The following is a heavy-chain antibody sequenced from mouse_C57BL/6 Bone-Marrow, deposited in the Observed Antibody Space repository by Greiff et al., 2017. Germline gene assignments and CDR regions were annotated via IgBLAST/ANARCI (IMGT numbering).Heavy chain of an antibody. V-gene: IGHV1-63*01. CDR3: ARATVVYFDY. CDR1: GYTFTNYW. CDR2: IYPGGGYT. Sequence: VKLQESGAELVRPGTSVKMSCKASGYTFTNYWIGWAKQRPGHGLEWIGDIYPGGGYTNYNEKFKGKATLTADKSSSTAYMQFSSLTSEDSAIYYCARATVVYFDYWGQGTTLTVSS. J-gene: IGHJ2*01. D-gene: IGHD1-1*01.